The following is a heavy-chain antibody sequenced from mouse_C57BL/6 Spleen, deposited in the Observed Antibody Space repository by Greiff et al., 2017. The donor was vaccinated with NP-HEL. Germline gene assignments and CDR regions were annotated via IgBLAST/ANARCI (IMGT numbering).Heavy chain of an antibody. Sequence: QVQLKQSGPELVKPGASVKLSCKASGYTFTSYDINWVKQRPGQGLEWIGWIYPRDGSTKYNEKFKGKATLTVDTSSSTAYMELHSLTSEDSAVYFCARWNYGSTPAWFAYWGQGTLVTVSA. D-gene: IGHD1-1*01. CDR3: ARWNYGSTPAWFAY. CDR2: IYPRDGST. J-gene: IGHJ3*01. V-gene: IGHV1-85*01. CDR1: GYTFTSYD.